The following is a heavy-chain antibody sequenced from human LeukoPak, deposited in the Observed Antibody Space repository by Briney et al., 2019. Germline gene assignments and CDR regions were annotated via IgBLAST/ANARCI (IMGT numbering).Heavy chain of an antibody. V-gene: IGHV3-23*01. J-gene: IGHJ4*02. CDR2: ISNDGGGT. Sequence: GGSLRPSCAASGFIFNNYGLVWVRQAPGKGLEWVSAISNDGGGTTYADFVKGRFSVSRDNSKNTLFLQMNGLRAEDTALYYCAKGSSGYFFDLWGQGTLVTVSS. CDR1: GFIFNNYG. CDR3: AKGSSGYFFDL. D-gene: IGHD3-22*01.